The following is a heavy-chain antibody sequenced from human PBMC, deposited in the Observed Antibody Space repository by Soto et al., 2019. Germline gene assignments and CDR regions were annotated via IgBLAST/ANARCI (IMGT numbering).Heavy chain of an antibody. CDR3: ARDGCSGGSCYVWEGYYGMDV. V-gene: IGHV1-69*15. CDR2: ILPIFGTA. J-gene: IGHJ6*02. D-gene: IGHD2-15*01. CDR1: GGTFSTSS. Sequence: VASVKVSCKASGGTFSTSSINWVRQAPGQRPEWMGNILPIFGTANYAQKFQGRVTITADESTSTAYMELSSLRSEDTAVYYCARDGCSGGSCYVWEGYYGMDVWGQGTTVTVSS.